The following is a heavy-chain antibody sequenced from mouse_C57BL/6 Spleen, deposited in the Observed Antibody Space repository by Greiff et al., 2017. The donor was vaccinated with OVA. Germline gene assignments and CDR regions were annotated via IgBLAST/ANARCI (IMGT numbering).Heavy chain of an antibody. CDR3: ANYDGAY. J-gene: IGHJ3*01. V-gene: IGHV1-55*01. Sequence: QVQLQQPGAELVKPGASVKLSCKASGYTFTSYWINWVKQRPGQGLEWIGVIYPGSGSTNYNEKFKSKATLTVDTSSSTAYMQLSSLTSEDSAVYYCANYDGAYWGQGTLVTVSA. D-gene: IGHD2-4*01. CDR2: IYPGSGST. CDR1: GYTFTSYW.